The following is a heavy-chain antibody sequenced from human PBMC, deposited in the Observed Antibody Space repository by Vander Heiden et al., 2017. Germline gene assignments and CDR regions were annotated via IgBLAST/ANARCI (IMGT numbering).Heavy chain of an antibody. D-gene: IGHD3-3*01. J-gene: IGHJ6*02. CDR2: MNPNSGNT. Sequence: QVQLVQSGAEVKQPGASVKVSCKASGYTFTSSDINWVRQATGQGLEWMGWMNPNSGNTGYAQKFQGRVTMTRNTSISTAYMELSSLRSEDTAVYYCARATAHWSCWTVWGQGNTVTVSS. CDR1: GYTFTSSD. CDR3: ARATAHWSCWTV. V-gene: IGHV1-8*01.